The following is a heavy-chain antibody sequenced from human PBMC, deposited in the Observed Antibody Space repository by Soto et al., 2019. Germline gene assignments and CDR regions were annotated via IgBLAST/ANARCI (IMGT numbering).Heavy chain of an antibody. CDR3: VTVGELLDYYFDY. D-gene: IGHD3-10*01. CDR2: IDPSDSYT. CDR1: GYSFTSYW. J-gene: IGHJ4*02. V-gene: IGHV5-10-1*03. Sequence: EVQLVQSGAEVKKPGESLRISCKGSGYSFTSYWISWVRQMPGKGLEWMGRIDPSDSYTNYSPSFQGHVTISADKSISTAYLQWSSLKASDTAMYYCVTVGELLDYYFDYWGQGTLVTVSS.